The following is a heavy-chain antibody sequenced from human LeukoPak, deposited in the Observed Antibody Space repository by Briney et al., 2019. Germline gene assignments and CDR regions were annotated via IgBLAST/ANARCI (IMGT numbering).Heavy chain of an antibody. V-gene: IGHV3-74*03. J-gene: IGHJ4*02. CDR2: INSDGSTP. CDR3: ARDGSGWYGDY. D-gene: IGHD6-19*01. Sequence: GGSLRLSCAVSGFTFSNYWMHWVRHAPGKGLVWVSCINSDGSTPTYADSVKGRFTISRDNAKNTLSLQMNSLRPEDTAVYYCARDGSGWYGDYWGQGTLVTVSS. CDR1: GFTFSNYW.